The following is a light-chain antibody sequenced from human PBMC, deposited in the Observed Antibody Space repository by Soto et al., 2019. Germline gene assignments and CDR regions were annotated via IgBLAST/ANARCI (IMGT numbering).Light chain of an antibody. CDR3: QQYGSSPPYT. J-gene: IGKJ2*01. CDR1: QSVSSSY. V-gene: IGKV3-20*01. Sequence: EIVLTQSPGTLSLSPGERATLSCRASQSVSSSYLAWYQQKPGQAPRLLIYGASSRATGIPDRFSGSGSGTDFTLTISSLEPEDFAVYYCQQYGSSPPYTVGQGTKMEIK. CDR2: GAS.